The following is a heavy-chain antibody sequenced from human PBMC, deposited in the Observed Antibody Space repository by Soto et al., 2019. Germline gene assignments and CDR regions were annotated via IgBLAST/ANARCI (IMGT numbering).Heavy chain of an antibody. CDR2: ISGSGGST. V-gene: IGHV3-23*01. D-gene: IGHD6-13*01. CDR3: AKVIAAAGTGYWFDP. CDR1: GFTFSSYA. Sequence: EVQLLESGGGLVQPGGSLRLSCAASGFTFSSYAMSWVRQDPGKGLEWVSAISGSGGSTYYADSVKGRFTISRDNSKNTLYLQMNSLRAEDTAGYYCAKVIAAAGTGYWFDPWGQGTLVTVSS. J-gene: IGHJ5*02.